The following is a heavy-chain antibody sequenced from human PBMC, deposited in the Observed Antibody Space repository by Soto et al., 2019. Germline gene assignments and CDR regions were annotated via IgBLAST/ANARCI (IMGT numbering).Heavy chain of an antibody. CDR3: ARHVGVPGTRGFDY. CDR1: GGSVSSGNW. V-gene: IGHV4-4*02. CDR2: TYHSGTT. Sequence: QVQLQESGPGLVKPSGTLSLTCAVSGGSVSSGNWWSWVRQPPGKGLEWIGETYHSGTTNYNPSLKSRVTISLDKSKNQISLNLRSVTAADTAVYYCARHVGVPGTRGFDYWGQGTLVTVSS. J-gene: IGHJ4*02. D-gene: IGHD6-19*01.